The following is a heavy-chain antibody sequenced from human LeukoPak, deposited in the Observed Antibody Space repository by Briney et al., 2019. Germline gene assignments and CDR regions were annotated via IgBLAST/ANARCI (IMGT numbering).Heavy chain of an antibody. J-gene: IGHJ5*02. CDR2: LNPNSGNA. CDR3: ARRKLVGWFAP. V-gene: IGHV1-8*03. CDR1: GYIFTTYD. D-gene: IGHD2-15*01. Sequence: SVKVSCKASGYIFTTYDIGWVRQATGQGLEWMGWLNPNSGNAGYAQKFQGRVTISRNTSISTAYMELSSLRSDDTAISCCARRKLVGWFAPLGQGDLVTVSS.